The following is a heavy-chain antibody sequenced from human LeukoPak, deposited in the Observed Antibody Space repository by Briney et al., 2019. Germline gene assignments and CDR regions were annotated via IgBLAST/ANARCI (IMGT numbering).Heavy chain of an antibody. CDR3: ARDAEWSIDY. CDR2: ISKDGSER. Sequence: PGGSLRLSCEASGFTFSSHWMRWARQAPGKGLEWVADISKDGSERNYVDSVKGRFSISRDNAKNSLYLQMNSLRADDTAVYYCARDAEWSIDYWGQGTPVTVSS. CDR1: GFTFSSHW. D-gene: IGHD3-3*01. J-gene: IGHJ4*02. V-gene: IGHV3-7*01.